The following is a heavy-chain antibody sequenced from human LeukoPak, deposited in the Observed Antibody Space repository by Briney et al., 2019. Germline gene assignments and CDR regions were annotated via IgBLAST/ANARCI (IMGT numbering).Heavy chain of an antibody. CDR3: ARDRRARGLWFGEARGY. Sequence: GASVKVSCKASGYTFNNFGISWVRQAPGQGLEWMGWSSAYNGDTKYAEKVQDRVTMTTDTSTSTVYMELRSLTSDDTAVYYCARDRRARGLWFGEARGYWGQGTQVTVSS. CDR2: SSAYNGDT. V-gene: IGHV1-18*01. D-gene: IGHD3-10*01. J-gene: IGHJ4*02. CDR1: GYTFNNFG.